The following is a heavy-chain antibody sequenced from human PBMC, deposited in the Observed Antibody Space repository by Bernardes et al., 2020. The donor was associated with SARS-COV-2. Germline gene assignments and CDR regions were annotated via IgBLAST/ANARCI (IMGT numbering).Heavy chain of an antibody. CDR3: ARETYYYDSSGYGINWFDP. Sequence: GGSLRLSCAASGFTFSSYWMSWVRQAPGKGLEWVANIKQDGSEKYYVDSVKGRFTISRDNAKNSLYLQMNSLRAEDTAVYYCARETYYYDSSGYGINWFDPWGQGTLVTVSS. V-gene: IGHV3-7*01. J-gene: IGHJ5*02. CDR1: GFTFSSYW. D-gene: IGHD3-22*01. CDR2: IKQDGSEK.